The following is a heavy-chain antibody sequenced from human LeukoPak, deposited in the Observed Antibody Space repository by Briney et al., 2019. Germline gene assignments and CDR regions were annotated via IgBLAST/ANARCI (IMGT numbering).Heavy chain of an antibody. J-gene: IGHJ4*02. V-gene: IGHV1-46*01. CDR3: ARDPDALGYCSGGSCPISDVY. CDR1: GYTFTSYY. Sequence: ASVKVSCKASGYTFTSYYVHWVRQAPGQGLEWMGIINPSGGSTSYAQKFQGRVTMTRDTFTSTVYMELSSLRSEDTAVYYCARDPDALGYCSGGSCPISDVYWGQGTLVTVSS. D-gene: IGHD2-15*01. CDR2: INPSGGST.